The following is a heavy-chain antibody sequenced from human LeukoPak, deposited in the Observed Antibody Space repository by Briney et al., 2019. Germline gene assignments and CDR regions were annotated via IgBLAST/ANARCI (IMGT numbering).Heavy chain of an antibody. Sequence: GGSLRLSCAASGFTFSSYAMSWVRQAPGKGLEWVSAISGSGGSTYYADSVKGWFTISRDNSKNTLYLQMNSLRAEDTAVYYCAKDSLTTVTTAGYYYYYYYMDVWGKGTTVTVSS. D-gene: IGHD4-17*01. CDR3: AKDSLTTVTTAGYYYYYYYMDV. CDR2: ISGSGGST. CDR1: GFTFSSYA. V-gene: IGHV3-23*01. J-gene: IGHJ6*03.